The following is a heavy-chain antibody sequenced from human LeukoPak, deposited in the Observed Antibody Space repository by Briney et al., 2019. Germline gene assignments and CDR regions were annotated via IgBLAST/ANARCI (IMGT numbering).Heavy chain of an antibody. CDR3: ASLRTSIAAAGEGDY. CDR2: GFYSGSA. CDR1: GGSISGSSYY. Sequence: PSETLSLTCTVSGGSISGSSYYWAWVRQPPGKGLEWVGSGFYSGSAYSNPSLKSRVTISVDTSRNQFSLNLSSVTAADTAVYYCASLRTSIAAAGEGDYWGQGTLVTVSS. V-gene: IGHV4-39*01. D-gene: IGHD6-13*01. J-gene: IGHJ4*02.